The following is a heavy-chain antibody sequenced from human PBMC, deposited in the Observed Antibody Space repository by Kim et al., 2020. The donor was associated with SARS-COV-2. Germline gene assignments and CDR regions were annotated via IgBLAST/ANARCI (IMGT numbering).Heavy chain of an antibody. Sequence: SETLSLTCSVSPGSMTDFYWGWIRRSPTGGLEWLGSVFHTGGAHYNPSLKSRLTISIDTSKTQFSLRLTSVFAADSAVFFCARGRFFSRGSGSLCYF. J-gene: IGHJ4*03. CDR3: ARGRFFSRGSGSLCYF. V-gene: IGHV4-59*01. CDR1: PGSMTDFY. D-gene: IGHD3-10*01. CDR2: VFHTGGA.